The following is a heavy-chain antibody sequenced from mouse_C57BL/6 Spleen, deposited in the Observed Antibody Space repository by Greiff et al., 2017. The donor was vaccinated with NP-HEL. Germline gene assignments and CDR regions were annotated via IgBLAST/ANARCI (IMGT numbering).Heavy chain of an antibody. V-gene: IGHV1-66*01. J-gene: IGHJ2*01. D-gene: IGHD2-14*01. CDR2: IYPGSGNT. Sequence: VKLMESGPELVKPGASVKISCKASGYSFTSYYIHWVKQRPGQGLEWIGWIYPGSGNTKYNEKFKGKATLTADTSSSTAYMQLSSLTSEDSAVYYCARGGYDGDYFDYWGQGTTLTVSS. CDR1: GYSFTSYY. CDR3: ARGGYDGDYFDY.